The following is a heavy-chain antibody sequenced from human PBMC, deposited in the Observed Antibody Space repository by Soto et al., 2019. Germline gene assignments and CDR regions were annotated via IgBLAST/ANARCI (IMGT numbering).Heavy chain of an antibody. Sequence: EVQLLESGGGLVQPGGSLRLSCAASGFTFSSYAMCWVRQAPGKGLEWVSALGGTGGRAYYADSVKGRFTVSRDNSRNTPFLQMNSLRVEDTAIYYCAKADRPYYEILTGPDYWGQGTLVTVSS. CDR3: AKADRPYYEILTGPDY. V-gene: IGHV3-23*01. J-gene: IGHJ4*02. CDR2: LGGTGGRA. D-gene: IGHD3-9*01. CDR1: GFTFSSYA.